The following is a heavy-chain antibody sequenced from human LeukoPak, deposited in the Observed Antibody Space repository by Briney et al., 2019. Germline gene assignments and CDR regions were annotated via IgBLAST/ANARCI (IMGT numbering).Heavy chain of an antibody. Sequence: PGGSLRLSCAASGFAFSSYGMHWVRQAPGKGLEWVAFIRYDGSNKYYADSVKGRFTISRDNSKNTLYLQMNSLRAEDTAVYYCAKGLEVWPNYDFWSGYYNDYWGQGTLVTVSS. J-gene: IGHJ4*02. CDR2: IRYDGSNK. CDR1: GFAFSSYG. V-gene: IGHV3-30*02. D-gene: IGHD3-3*01. CDR3: AKGLEVWPNYDFWSGYYNDY.